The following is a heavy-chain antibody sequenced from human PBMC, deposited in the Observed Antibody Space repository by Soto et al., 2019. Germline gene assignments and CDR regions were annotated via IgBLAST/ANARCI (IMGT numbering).Heavy chain of an antibody. D-gene: IGHD3-22*01. CDR1: GGSMRSGDYS. Sequence: SETLSLTCAVSGGSMRSGDYSWGWIRQPPGKGLEWIGYIYYSGNTYYDPSLKSRVTISVDNAKNSLYLQMNSLRAEDTAVYYCARDLGYYESSGYFDYWGQGTLVTVSS. CDR2: IYYSGNT. CDR3: ARDLGYYESSGYFDY. J-gene: IGHJ4*02. V-gene: IGHV4-30-2*01.